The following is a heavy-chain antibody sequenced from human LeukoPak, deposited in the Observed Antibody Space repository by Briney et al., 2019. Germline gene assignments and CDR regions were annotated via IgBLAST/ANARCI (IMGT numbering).Heavy chain of an antibody. J-gene: IGHJ4*02. Sequence: GESLKISCKVSGYSFTSYWIGWVRQMPGKGLEWVGIIHPGDSETRYSPSFQGQVTTSADKSIHTAYLQWNSLKASDTAMYYCARGPRIYLLDYWGQGTLVTVSS. CDR1: GYSFTSYW. V-gene: IGHV5-51*01. CDR2: IHPGDSET. CDR3: ARGPRIYLLDY. D-gene: IGHD2-15*01.